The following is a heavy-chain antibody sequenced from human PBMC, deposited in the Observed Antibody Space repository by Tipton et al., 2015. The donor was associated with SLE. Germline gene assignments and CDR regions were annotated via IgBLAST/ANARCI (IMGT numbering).Heavy chain of an antibody. CDR2: IYYSGST. CDR3: ATSGYEFLNWFDP. Sequence: TLSLTCTVSGGSISSGGYYWSWIRQHPGKGLEWIGYIYYSGSTYYNPSLKSRVTISLDTSKNQFSLRMTSVTAADTAVYYCATSGYEFLNWFDPWGQGTLVTVSS. V-gene: IGHV4-31*03. D-gene: IGHD5-12*01. J-gene: IGHJ5*02. CDR1: GGSISSGGYY.